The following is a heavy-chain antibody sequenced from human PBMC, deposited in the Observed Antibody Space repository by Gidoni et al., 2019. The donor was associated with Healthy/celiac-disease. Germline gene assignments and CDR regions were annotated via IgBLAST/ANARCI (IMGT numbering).Heavy chain of an antibody. J-gene: IGHJ3*02. CDR1: GFTFSSYA. V-gene: IGHV3-30-3*01. Sequence: QVQLVESGGGVVQPGRSLRLSCAASGFTFSSYAMHWVRQAPGKGLEWVAVISYDGSNKYYADSVKGRFTISRDNSKNTLYLQMNSLRAEDTAVYYCAREAGTPRDAFDIWGQGTMVTVSS. CDR2: ISYDGSNK. CDR3: AREAGTPRDAFDI. D-gene: IGHD6-19*01.